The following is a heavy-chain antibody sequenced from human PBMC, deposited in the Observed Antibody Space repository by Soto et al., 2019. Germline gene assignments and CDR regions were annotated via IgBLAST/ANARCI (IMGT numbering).Heavy chain of an antibody. Sequence: QVQLVQSGAEVKKPGASVKVSCKASGYTFTSYGISWVRQAPGQGLEWMGWISAYNGNTNYAQKLQGRVTMTTDTSASTAYMELRSLRSDGTAVYYCATREPAVTKGGGDAFDIWGQGTMVTVSS. D-gene: IGHD4-17*01. J-gene: IGHJ3*02. V-gene: IGHV1-18*04. CDR1: GYTFTSYG. CDR3: ATREPAVTKGGGDAFDI. CDR2: ISAYNGNT.